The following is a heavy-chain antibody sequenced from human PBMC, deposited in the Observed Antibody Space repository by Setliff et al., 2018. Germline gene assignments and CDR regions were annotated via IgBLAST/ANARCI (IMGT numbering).Heavy chain of an antibody. D-gene: IGHD3-22*01. J-gene: IGHJ4*02. CDR1: GFTFYNYW. Sequence: GGSLRLSCAASGFTFYNYWMHWVRQAPGKGLVWVSRIKSDGTSISYADSVKGRFTISRDNAKNSLFLQMDSLRAEDTAVYYCASGVPREYYDSSGSSMLDYWGQGTLVTVSS. V-gene: IGHV3-74*01. CDR3: ASGVPREYYDSSGSSMLDY. CDR2: IKSDGTSI.